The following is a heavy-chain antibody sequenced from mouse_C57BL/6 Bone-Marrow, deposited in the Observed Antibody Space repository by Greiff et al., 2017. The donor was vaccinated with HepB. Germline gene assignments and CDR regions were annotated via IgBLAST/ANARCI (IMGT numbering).Heavy chain of an antibody. CDR1: GYTFTSYW. D-gene: IGHD2-4*01. V-gene: IGHV1-72*01. CDR3: ARDMITRYYYAMDY. Sequence: QVQLKQPGAELVKPGASVKLSCKASGYTFTSYWMHWVKQRPGRGLEWIGRIDPNSGGTKYNEKFKSKATLTVDKPSSTAYMQLSSLTSEDSAVYYCARDMITRYYYAMDYWGQGTSVTVSS. J-gene: IGHJ4*01. CDR2: IDPNSGGT.